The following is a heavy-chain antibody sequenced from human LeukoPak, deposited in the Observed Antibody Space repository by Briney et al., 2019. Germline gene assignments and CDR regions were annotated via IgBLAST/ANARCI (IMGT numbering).Heavy chain of an antibody. CDR1: GGTFSSYA. CDR3: ASTINPLDYGDGTAEYFQH. V-gene: IGHV1-69*06. D-gene: IGHD4-17*01. CDR2: IIPIFGTA. J-gene: IGHJ1*01. Sequence: SVKVACMASGGTFSSYAISWVRQAPGQGREWVGGIIPIFGTANYAQKFQGRVTITADKSTTTAYMELSSLRSEDTAVYYCASTINPLDYGDGTAEYFQHWGQGTLVTVSS.